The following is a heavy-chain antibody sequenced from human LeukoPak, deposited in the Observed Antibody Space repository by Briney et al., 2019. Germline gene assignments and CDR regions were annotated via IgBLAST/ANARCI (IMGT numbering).Heavy chain of an antibody. CDR3: ARHYYDSSGYYSAIDY. CDR2: IYYSGST. D-gene: IGHD3-22*01. J-gene: IGHJ4*02. Sequence: PSETLSLTCTVSGYSISSSYYWSWIRQPPGKGLEWIGYIYYSGSTNYNPSLKSRVTISVDTSKNQFSLKLSSVTAADTAVYYCARHYYDSSGYYSAIDYWGQGTLVTVSS. CDR1: GYSISSSYY. V-gene: IGHV4-61*01.